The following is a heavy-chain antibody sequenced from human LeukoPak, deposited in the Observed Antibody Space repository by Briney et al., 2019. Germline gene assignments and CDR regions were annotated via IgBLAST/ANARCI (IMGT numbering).Heavy chain of an antibody. V-gene: IGHV1-2*02. D-gene: IGHD2-2*03. CDR2: INPNSGGT. CDR1: GYTFTGYY. J-gene: IGHJ5*02. Sequence: GASVKVSCKASGYTFTGYYMHWVRQAPGQGLEWMGWINPNSGGTNYAQKFQGRVTMTRDTPISTAYMELSRLRSDDTAVYYCARDLDIVVVAAPNWFDPWGQGTLVTVSS. CDR3: ARDLDIVVVAAPNWFDP.